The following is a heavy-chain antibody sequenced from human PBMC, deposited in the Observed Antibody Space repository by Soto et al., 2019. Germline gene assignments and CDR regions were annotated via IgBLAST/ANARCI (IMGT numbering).Heavy chain of an antibody. D-gene: IGHD3-22*01. CDR3: AKDPLPKSYYYDSSAYYDY. J-gene: IGHJ4*02. Sequence: GGALRLSCAASGFTFSSYAMSWVRQAPGKGLEWVSAISGSGGSTYYADSVKGRFTISRDNSKNTLYLQMNSLRAEDTAVYYCAKDPLPKSYYYDSSAYYDYWGQGTLVTVSS. CDR1: GFTFSSYA. V-gene: IGHV3-23*01. CDR2: ISGSGGST.